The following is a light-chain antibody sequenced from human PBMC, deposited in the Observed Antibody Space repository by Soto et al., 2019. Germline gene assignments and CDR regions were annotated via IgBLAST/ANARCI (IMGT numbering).Light chain of an antibody. CDR3: AAWDDTLGGHVA. J-gene: IGLJ2*01. Sequence: QSVLTQSPSASGTPGQRVTISCSGTSSNLGMNGVNWYQQVPGAAPKLLIYSNDQRPSGVPHRISGSRSGTSASLAISELQSEDEADYYCAAWDDTLGGHVAFGGGTKLTVL. CDR1: SSNLGMNG. V-gene: IGLV1-44*01. CDR2: SND.